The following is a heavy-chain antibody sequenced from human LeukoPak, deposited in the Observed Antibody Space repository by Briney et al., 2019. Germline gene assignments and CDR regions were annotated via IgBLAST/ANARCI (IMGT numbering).Heavy chain of an antibody. V-gene: IGHV4-31*03. Sequence: PSETLSLTCTVSGGSISSGGYYWSWIRQHPGKGLEWIGYIYYSGSTYYNPSLKSRVTISVDTSKNQFSLKLSSVTAADTAVYYCARGFGRGIVVNSNWFDPWGHGTLVTVSS. D-gene: IGHD3-22*01. CDR3: ARGFGRGIVVNSNWFDP. J-gene: IGHJ5*02. CDR1: GGSISSGGYY. CDR2: IYYSGST.